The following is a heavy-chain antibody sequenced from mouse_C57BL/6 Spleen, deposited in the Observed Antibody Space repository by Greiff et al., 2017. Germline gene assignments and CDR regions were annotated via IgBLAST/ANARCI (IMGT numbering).Heavy chain of an antibody. V-gene: IGHV1-72*01. Sequence: QVQLQQPGAELVKPGASVKLSCKASGYTFTSYWMHWVKQRPGRGLEWIGMIDPNSGGTKYNEKFKSKATLTVDKPSSTAYMQLSSLTSEDSAVYYCARVYSDYEGNWYFGDWGTGTTVTVSS. CDR1: GYTFTSYW. CDR2: IDPNSGGT. D-gene: IGHD2-13*01. CDR3: ARVYSDYEGNWYFGD. J-gene: IGHJ1*03.